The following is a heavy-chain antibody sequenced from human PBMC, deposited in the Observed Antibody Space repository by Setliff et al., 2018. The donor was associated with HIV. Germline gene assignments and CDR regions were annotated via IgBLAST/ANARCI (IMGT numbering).Heavy chain of an antibody. Sequence: SETLSLTCAVSGYSISSGYYWGWIRQPPGKGLEWIGSIYHSGSTYYNPSLKSRVTISVDTSKNQFSLKLSSVTAADTAVYYCARQSGYTRGWDIFGVVAGSFDIWGLGTMVTVSS. CDR3: ARQSGYTRGWDIFGVVAGSFDI. CDR2: IYHSGST. J-gene: IGHJ3*02. V-gene: IGHV4-38-2*01. CDR1: GYSISSGYY. D-gene: IGHD3-3*01.